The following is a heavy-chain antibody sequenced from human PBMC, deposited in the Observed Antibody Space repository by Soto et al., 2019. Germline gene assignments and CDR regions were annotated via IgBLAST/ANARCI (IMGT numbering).Heavy chain of an antibody. CDR2: IYHSGST. CDR1: GGSISSGGYS. D-gene: IGHD6-13*01. Sequence: SETLSLTCAVSGGSISSGGYSWSWIRQPPGKGLEWIGYIYHSGSTYYNPSLKSRVTISVDRSKNQFSLKLSSVTAADTAVYYCARAPGIAAAGGGGFDYWGQGTLVTV. J-gene: IGHJ4*02. CDR3: ARAPGIAAAGGGGFDY. V-gene: IGHV4-30-2*01.